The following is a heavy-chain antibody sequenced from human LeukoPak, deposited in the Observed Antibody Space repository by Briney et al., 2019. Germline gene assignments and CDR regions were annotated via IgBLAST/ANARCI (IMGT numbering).Heavy chain of an antibody. CDR3: ARGLSYYYGSGSYYPSGWPYYYYMDV. J-gene: IGHJ6*03. Sequence: PSETLSLTCTVSGGSISSYYWSWIRQPPGKGLEWIGYIYYSGSTNYNPSLKSRVTISVDTSKNQFSLKLSSVTAADTAVYYCARGLSYYYGSGSYYPSGWPYYYYMDVWGNGTTVTVSS. CDR2: IYYSGST. CDR1: GGSISSYY. D-gene: IGHD3-10*01. V-gene: IGHV4-59*01.